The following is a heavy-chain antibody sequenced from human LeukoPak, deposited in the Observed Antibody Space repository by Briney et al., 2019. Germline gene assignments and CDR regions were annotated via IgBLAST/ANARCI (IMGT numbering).Heavy chain of an antibody. V-gene: IGHV1-8*01. J-gene: IGHJ6*02. D-gene: IGHD3-3*01. CDR2: MNPNSGNT. CDR3: ARGRGRFLEWLTARDYYYYDMDV. Sequence: ASVKVSCKASGYTFTSYDINWVRQATGQGLEWMGWMNPNSGNTGYAQKFQGRVTMTRNTSISTAYMELSSLRSEDTAVYYCARGRGRFLEWLTARDYYYYDMDVWGQGTTVTVSS. CDR1: GYTFTSYD.